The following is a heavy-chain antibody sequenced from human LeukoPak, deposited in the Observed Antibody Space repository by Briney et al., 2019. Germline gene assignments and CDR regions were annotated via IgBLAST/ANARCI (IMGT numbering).Heavy chain of an antibody. CDR3: ARERIYGNWFDP. Sequence: SETLSLTCAVYGGSFSGYYWSWIRQPPGKGLEWIGETNHSGSTNYNPSLKSRVTISVDTSKNQFSLKLSSVTAADTAVYYCARERIYGNWFDPWGQGTLVTVSS. D-gene: IGHD4-17*01. J-gene: IGHJ5*02. CDR2: TNHSGST. V-gene: IGHV4-34*01. CDR1: GGSFSGYY.